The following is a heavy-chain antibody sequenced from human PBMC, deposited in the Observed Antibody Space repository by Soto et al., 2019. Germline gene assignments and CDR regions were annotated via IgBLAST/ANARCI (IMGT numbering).Heavy chain of an antibody. CDR2: IYYSGST. J-gene: IGHJ6*03. CDR3: ARGPKNIVAINYYYYMDV. V-gene: IGHV4-59*01. D-gene: IGHD5-12*01. CDR1: GGSISSYY. Sequence: TSETLSLTCTVSGGSISSYYWSWIRQPPGKGLEWIGYIYYSGSTNYNPSLKSRVTMSVDTSKNQFSLKLNSVTAADTAVYYCARGPKNIVAINYYYYMDVWGKGTTVTVSS.